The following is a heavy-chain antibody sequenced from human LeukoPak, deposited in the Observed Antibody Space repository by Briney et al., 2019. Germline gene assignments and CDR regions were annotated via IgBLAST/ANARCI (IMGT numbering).Heavy chain of an antibody. CDR3: ARDGDYGWFDP. CDR2: ISNTGSVI. D-gene: IGHD4-17*01. CDR1: GSTFRSHT. V-gene: IGHV3-48*04. Sequence: GGSLRLSCAASGSTFRSHTMNWVRQAPGKGLEWISYISNTGSVIYYADSVKGRFTISRDNAKNSLYLQMNSLRGEDTALYHCARDGDYGWFDPWGQGTLVTVSS. J-gene: IGHJ5*02.